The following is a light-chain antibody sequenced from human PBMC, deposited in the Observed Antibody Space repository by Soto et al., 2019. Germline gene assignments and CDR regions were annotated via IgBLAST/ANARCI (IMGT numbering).Light chain of an antibody. CDR3: QQYDSSPLT. CDR2: GAS. CDR1: QSVSSSY. V-gene: IGKV3-20*01. J-gene: IGKJ4*01. Sequence: EIVLTQSPGTLSLSPGERATLSCRASQSVSSSYLAWYQQKPGQAPRLLIYGASSRATGIPDRFSGSGSGTDFTLNISRLEPEDFAVYYCQQYDSSPLTFGRGTKVEIK.